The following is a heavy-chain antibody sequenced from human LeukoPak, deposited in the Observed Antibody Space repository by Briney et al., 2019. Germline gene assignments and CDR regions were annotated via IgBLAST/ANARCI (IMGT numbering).Heavy chain of an antibody. D-gene: IGHD3-9*01. CDR2: IYYSGST. CDR1: GGSISSNSYY. Sequence: SETLSLTFTVSGGSISSNSYYWGWIRQPPGKGLEWIGIIYYSGSTYYNPSLKSRVTISVDTSKNQFSLKLSSVTAADTAVYYCARSYYNILTGYCYGMDVWGQGTTVTVSS. J-gene: IGHJ6*02. CDR3: ARSYYNILTGYCYGMDV. V-gene: IGHV4-39*07.